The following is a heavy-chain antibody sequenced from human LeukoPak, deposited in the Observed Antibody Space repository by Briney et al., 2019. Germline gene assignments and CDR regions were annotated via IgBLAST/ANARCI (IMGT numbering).Heavy chain of an antibody. Sequence: SQTLSLTCAISGDSVSGASAAWNWIRQSPTRGLEWLGRTYYRSKWFHDYAVSVESRITINPDISKNQFSLQLNSVTPEDTGVYYCAGISGVYGFGTFDIWGQGTVVTVSS. CDR2: TYYRSKWFH. CDR3: AGISGVYGFGTFDI. J-gene: IGHJ3*02. CDR1: GDSVSGASAA. D-gene: IGHD1-26*01. V-gene: IGHV6-1*01.